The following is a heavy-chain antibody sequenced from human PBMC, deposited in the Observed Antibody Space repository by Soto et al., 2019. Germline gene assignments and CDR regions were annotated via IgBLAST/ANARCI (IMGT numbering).Heavy chain of an antibody. Sequence: GGALRLSCAASGFTFSSYAMSWVRRAPGKGLEWVSAITGSGGSTYYADSVKGRFTISRDSSRNTLYLQMDSLRAEDTAVYYCAKGXSSSWTYFYHYYMDVWGKGTTVTVSS. J-gene: IGHJ6*03. V-gene: IGHV3-23*01. CDR3: AKGXSSSWTYFYHYYMDV. D-gene: IGHD6-13*01. CDR1: GFTFSSYA. CDR2: ITGSGGST.